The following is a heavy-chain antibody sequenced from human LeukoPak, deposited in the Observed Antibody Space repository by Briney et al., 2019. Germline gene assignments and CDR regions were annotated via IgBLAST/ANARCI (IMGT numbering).Heavy chain of an antibody. CDR3: ARDLHSSSWYFGY. D-gene: IGHD6-13*01. Sequence: SVKVSCKASGYTFTSYDISWVRQAPGQGLEWMGRIIPILGIANYAQKFQGRVTITADKSTSTAYMELSSLRSEDTAVYYCARDLHSSSWYFGYWGQGTLVTVSS. V-gene: IGHV1-69*04. J-gene: IGHJ4*02. CDR2: IIPILGIA. CDR1: GYTFTSYD.